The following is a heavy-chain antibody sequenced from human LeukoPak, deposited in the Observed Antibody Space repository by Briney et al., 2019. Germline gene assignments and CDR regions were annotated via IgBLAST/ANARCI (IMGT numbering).Heavy chain of an antibody. V-gene: IGHV4-30-2*01. J-gene: IGHJ5*02. Sequence: DPSQTLSLTCALSGGSISSGGYSWTWIRQPPGKGLERIGYIYHSGSTHNIPSLKSRVTMSVDRSKNQFSLKLSSVTAADTAVYYCARAYDYGDYEGTGVTWFDPCGQGALVTVSS. CDR3: ARAYDYGDYEGTGVTWFDP. CDR1: GGSISSGGYS. CDR2: IYHSGST. D-gene: IGHD4-17*01.